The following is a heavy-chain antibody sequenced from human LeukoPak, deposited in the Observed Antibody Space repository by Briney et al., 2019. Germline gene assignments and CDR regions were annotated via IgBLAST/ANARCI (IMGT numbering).Heavy chain of an antibody. J-gene: IGHJ6*02. V-gene: IGHV1-58*02. D-gene: IGHD3-3*01. Sequence: ASVKVSCKASGFTFTSSAMQWVRQARGQRLEWIGWIVVGSGNTNYAQKFQERVTITRDMSTSTAYMELSSLRSEDTAVYYCAADKSYDSWSGSPSMDVWGQGTTVTVSS. CDR1: GFTFTSSA. CDR3: AADKSYDSWSGSPSMDV. CDR2: IVVGSGNT.